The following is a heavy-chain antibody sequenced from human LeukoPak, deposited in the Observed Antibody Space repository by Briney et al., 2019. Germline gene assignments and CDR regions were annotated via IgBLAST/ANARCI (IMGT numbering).Heavy chain of an antibody. Sequence: PSGTLSLTCAVYGGSFSAYLWSCIRQPPGKGRWWIGEINHSGGPDYNPSLKSRVNISVDTSTNQFSLRLSSVTAADTAVYFCARVRRLGYCRGSSCYSSQHYFDSWGQGTLATVSS. CDR2: INHSGGP. CDR1: GGSFSAYL. CDR3: ARVRRLGYCRGSSCYSSQHYFDS. D-gene: IGHD2-15*01. V-gene: IGHV4-34*01. J-gene: IGHJ4*02.